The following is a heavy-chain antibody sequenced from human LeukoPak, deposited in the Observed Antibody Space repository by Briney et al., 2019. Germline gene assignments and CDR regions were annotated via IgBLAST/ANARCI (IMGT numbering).Heavy chain of an antibody. CDR2: INLNSGGT. CDR3: ARGGAYDYVWGSYRYFDH. J-gene: IGHJ4*02. V-gene: IGHV1-2*06. Sequence: PKASVKVSCKASGYTFTGYYMHWVRQAPGQGLEWMGRINLNSGGTNYAQKFQGRVTMTRDTSINTAYMELSRLRSDDTAVYYCARGGAYDYVWGSYRYFDHWGQGTLVTVSS. CDR1: GYTFTGYY. D-gene: IGHD3-16*02.